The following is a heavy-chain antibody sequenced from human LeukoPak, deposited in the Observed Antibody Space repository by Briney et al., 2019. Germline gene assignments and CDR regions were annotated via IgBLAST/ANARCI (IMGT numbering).Heavy chain of an antibody. D-gene: IGHD3-16*02. Sequence: PGGSLRLSCAASGFTFSSYSMNWVRQAPGKGLEWVSAISGSGGSTYYADSVKGRFTISRDNSKNTLYLQMNSLRAEDTAVYYCAKDVDYDYVWGSYRHPSPSDYWGQGTLVTVSS. J-gene: IGHJ4*02. CDR3: AKDVDYDYVWGSYRHPSPSDY. V-gene: IGHV3-23*01. CDR1: GFTFSSYS. CDR2: ISGSGGST.